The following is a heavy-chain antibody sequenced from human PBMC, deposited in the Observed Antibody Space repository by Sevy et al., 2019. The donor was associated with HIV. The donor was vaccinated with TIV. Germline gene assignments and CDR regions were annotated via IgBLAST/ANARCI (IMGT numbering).Heavy chain of an antibody. CDR2: ISSSGSSI. D-gene: IGHD2-8*01. Sequence: GGSLRLSCTASGFTFSSYDMNWVHQAPGKGLEWVSKISSSGSSIYYADSVKGRFNISRDNAKNSLNLQMNSLRAEDTAVYYCTRNGGAFDNGFDPWGQGTLVTVSS. J-gene: IGHJ5*02. V-gene: IGHV3-48*03. CDR1: GFTFSSYD. CDR3: TRNGGAFDNGFDP.